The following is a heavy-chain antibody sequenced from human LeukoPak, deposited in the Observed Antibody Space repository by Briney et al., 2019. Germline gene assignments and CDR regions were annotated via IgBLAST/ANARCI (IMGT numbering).Heavy chain of an antibody. CDR2: ISSSSSYI. CDR1: GFTFSSYS. D-gene: IGHD3-10*01. CDR3: AKAPYGSGEVSMDV. J-gene: IGHJ6*02. Sequence: PGGSLRLSCAASGFTFSSYSMNWVRQAPGKGLEWVSSISSSSSYIYYADSVKGRFTISRDNAKNSLYLQMNSLRAEDTAVYYCAKAPYGSGEVSMDVWGQGTTVTVSS. V-gene: IGHV3-21*04.